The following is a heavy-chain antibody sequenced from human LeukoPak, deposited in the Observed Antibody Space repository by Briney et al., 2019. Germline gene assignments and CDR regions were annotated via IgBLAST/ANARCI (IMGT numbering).Heavy chain of an antibody. V-gene: IGHV1-46*01. Sequence: ASVKVSCKASGYTFTSYYMHWVRQAPGQGLEWMGIINPSGGSTSYAQKFQGRVTMTRDMSTSTVYMELSSLRSEDTAVYCCAANTATNGVDYWGQGTLVTVSS. J-gene: IGHJ4*02. CDR1: GYTFTSYY. D-gene: IGHD5-24*01. CDR2: INPSGGST. CDR3: AANTATNGVDY.